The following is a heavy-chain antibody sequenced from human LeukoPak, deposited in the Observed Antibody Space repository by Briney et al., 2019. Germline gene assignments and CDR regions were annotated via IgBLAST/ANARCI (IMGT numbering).Heavy chain of an antibody. CDR2: ITGGSTYI. J-gene: IGHJ3*02. V-gene: IGHV3-21*01. D-gene: IGHD3-22*01. CDR1: GFTFSSYT. CDR3: ARTLGYYDSSGYYSDDAFDI. Sequence: PGGSLRLSCAASGFTFSSYTMNWVRQAPGRGLEWVSTITGGSTYIYYADSVKGRFTISRDNSKNTLYLQMNSLRAEDTAVYYCARTLGYYDSSGYYSDDAFDIWGQGTMVTVSS.